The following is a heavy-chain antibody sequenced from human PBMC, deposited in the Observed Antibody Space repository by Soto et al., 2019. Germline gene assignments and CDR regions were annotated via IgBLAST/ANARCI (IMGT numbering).Heavy chain of an antibody. V-gene: IGHV3-23*01. CDR1: GFSFNNFA. J-gene: IGHJ5*02. Sequence: GGSLRLSCAASGFSFNNFAMSWLSQALGKGLEWLSTINNSGSSTFYADSVKGRSTISRDNSGNPLYLHMSSLRDGDTARYYCAKGFYHPIWGSFATWGQGTPVTVSS. CDR2: INNSGSST. CDR3: AKGFYHPIWGSFAT. D-gene: IGHD3-16*01.